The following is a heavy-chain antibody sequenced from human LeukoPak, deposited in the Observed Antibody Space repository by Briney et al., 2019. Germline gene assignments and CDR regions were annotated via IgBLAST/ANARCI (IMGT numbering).Heavy chain of an antibody. CDR1: GFTFSNYA. D-gene: IGHD3-10*01. Sequence: AGGSLRLSCAASGFTFSNYAMTWVRQAPGKGLEWVAGVSGSSTITDYADSVKGRSTISRDNSKNTLYLQMNSLRAEDTAVYYCAIEPSPPGYFQHWGQGTLVTVSS. J-gene: IGHJ1*01. CDR3: AIEPSPPGYFQH. V-gene: IGHV3-23*01. CDR2: VSGSSTIT.